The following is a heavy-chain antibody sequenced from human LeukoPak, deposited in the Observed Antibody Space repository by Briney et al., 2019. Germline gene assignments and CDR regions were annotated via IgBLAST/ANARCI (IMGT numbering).Heavy chain of an antibody. J-gene: IGHJ4*02. V-gene: IGHV4-61*02. Sequence: PSETLSLTCTVSGGSISSGSYYWSWIRQPAGKGLEWIGRIYTSGSTNYNPSLKSRVTISIDTSKNQFSLKLSSVPATDRAVYYWARGGSGFAPFDYWGQETLVTVSS. CDR3: ARGGSGFAPFDY. D-gene: IGHD3-3*01. CDR2: IYTSGST. CDR1: GGSISSGSYY.